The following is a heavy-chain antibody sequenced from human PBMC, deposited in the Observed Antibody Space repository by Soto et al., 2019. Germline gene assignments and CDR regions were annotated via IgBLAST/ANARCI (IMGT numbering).Heavy chain of an antibody. D-gene: IGHD6-6*01. V-gene: IGHV4-30-4*01. CDR2: IYYSGST. J-gene: IGHJ6*02. CDR1: GGSISSGDYY. CDR3: ARESGGSSAVGYYYGMDV. Sequence: SETLSLTCTVSGGSISSGDYYWSWIRQPPGKGLEWIGYIYYSGSTYYNPSLKSRVTISVDTSKNQFSLKLSSVTAADTAVYYCARESGGSSAVGYYYGMDVWGQGTTVTVSS.